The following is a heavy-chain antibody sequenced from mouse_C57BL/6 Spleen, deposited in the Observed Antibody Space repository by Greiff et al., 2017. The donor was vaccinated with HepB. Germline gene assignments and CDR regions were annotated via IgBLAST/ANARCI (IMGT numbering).Heavy chain of an antibody. D-gene: IGHD1-1*01. CDR1: GYTFTSYW. CDR3: AAYYGSWYFDV. CDR2: IYPGSGST. Sequence: VQLQQPGAELVKPGASVKMSCKASGYTFTSYWITWVKQRPGQGLEWIGDIYPGSGSTNYNEKFKSTATLTVDTSYSTAYMQLSSLTSEDSAVYYCAAYYGSWYFDVWGTGTTVTVSS. V-gene: IGHV1-55*01. J-gene: IGHJ1*03.